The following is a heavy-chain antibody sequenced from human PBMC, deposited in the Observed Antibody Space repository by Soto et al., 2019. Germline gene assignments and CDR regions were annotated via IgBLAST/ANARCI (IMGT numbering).Heavy chain of an antibody. CDR3: ASTSNSLPPHYFDN. J-gene: IGHJ4*02. V-gene: IGHV4-59*08. CDR2: IYYSGST. D-gene: IGHD2-2*01. Sequence: SETLSLTCTVSGGSISSYYWSWIRQPPGKTLEWIGYIYYSGSTNYNPSLKSRVTISVDTSKNQLSLKLSFVTAADTAVYYCASTSNSLPPHYFDNWGQGALVTVS. CDR1: GGSISSYY.